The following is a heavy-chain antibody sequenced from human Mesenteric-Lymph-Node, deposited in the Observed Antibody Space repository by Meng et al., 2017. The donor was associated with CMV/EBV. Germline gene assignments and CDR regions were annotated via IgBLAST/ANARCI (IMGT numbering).Heavy chain of an antibody. CDR2: IWDDGSNE. CDR3: ARGLKYCSSTSCPWYFDY. Sequence: GGSLRLSCAASGFTFSSYGMHWVRQAPGKGLEWVAIIWDDGSNENYADSVKGRFTISRDNSKNTLYLQMNSLRAEDTAVYYCARGLKYCSSTSCPWYFDYWGQGTLVTVSS. CDR1: GFTFSSYG. D-gene: IGHD2-2*01. J-gene: IGHJ4*02. V-gene: IGHV3-30*02.